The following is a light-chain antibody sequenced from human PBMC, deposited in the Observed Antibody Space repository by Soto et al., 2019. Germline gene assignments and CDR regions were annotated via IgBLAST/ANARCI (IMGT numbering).Light chain of an antibody. Sequence: QSALTQPPSASGSPGQTVTISCTGTSSDGGGYDYVSWYQQRPGKAPKLLIYEVNQRPSGVPDRFSGSKSGNTASLTVSGLQAEDEADYYCSSYAGSNNLVFGGGTKRTVL. CDR3: SSYAGSNNLV. J-gene: IGLJ2*01. V-gene: IGLV2-8*01. CDR1: SSDGGGYDY. CDR2: EVN.